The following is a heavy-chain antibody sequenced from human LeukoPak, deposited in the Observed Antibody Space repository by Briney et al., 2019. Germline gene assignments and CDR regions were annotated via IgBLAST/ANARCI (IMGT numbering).Heavy chain of an antibody. V-gene: IGHV3-30-3*01. Sequence: GGSLRLSCAASGFTFSSYAMHWVRQAPGKGLEWVAVISYDGSNKYYADSVKGRFTISRDNSKNTLYLQMNSLRAEDTAVYYCARDGPVTDFWSGSSLRPDYYYYMDVWGKGTTVTVSS. CDR3: ARDGPVTDFWSGSSLRPDYYYYMDV. D-gene: IGHD3-3*01. CDR2: ISYDGSNK. J-gene: IGHJ6*03. CDR1: GFTFSSYA.